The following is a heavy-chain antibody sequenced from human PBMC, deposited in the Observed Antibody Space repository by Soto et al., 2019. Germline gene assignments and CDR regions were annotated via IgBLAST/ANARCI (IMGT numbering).Heavy chain of an antibody. J-gene: IGHJ4*02. CDR2: IYYSGST. CDR3: ARRWGYSFDY. CDR1: GGSISSYY. Sequence: QLQLQESGPGLVKPSETLSLTCTVSGGSISSYYWGWIRRPPGKGLEWIGSIYYSGSTYYNPSLKSRVTLAVDTSTNQFSLRLSSVTAADTAVYYCARRWGYSFDYWGQGTLVTVSS. V-gene: IGHV4-39*01. D-gene: IGHD7-27*01.